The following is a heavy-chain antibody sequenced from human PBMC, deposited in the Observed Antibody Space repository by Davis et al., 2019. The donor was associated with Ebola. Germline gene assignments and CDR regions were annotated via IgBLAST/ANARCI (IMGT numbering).Heavy chain of an antibody. D-gene: IGHD3-10*01. CDR2: MNPNSGNT. J-gene: IGHJ4*02. CDR1: GYTFTSYD. Sequence: ASVKVSCKASGYTFTSYDINWVRQATGQGLEWMGWMNPNSGNTGYAQKFQGRVTMTRNTSISTAYMELSSLRSEDTAVYYCARDRAYYYGSGSYFDYWGQGTLVTVSS. CDR3: ARDRAYYYGSGSYFDY. V-gene: IGHV1-8*01.